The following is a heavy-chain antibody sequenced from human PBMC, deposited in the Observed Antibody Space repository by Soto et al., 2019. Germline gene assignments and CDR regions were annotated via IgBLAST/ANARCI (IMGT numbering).Heavy chain of an antibody. J-gene: IGHJ4*02. V-gene: IGHV4-34*01. D-gene: IGHD6-6*01. Sequence: QVQLQQWGAGLLKPSETLSLTCAVYGGSFSGYYWSWIRQPPGKGLEWIGEINHSGSTNYNPSLKSRVTISVDTSKKQFSLKLSSVTAADTAVYYCARVQGSSSTSALDYWGQGTLVTVSS. CDR3: ARVQGSSSTSALDY. CDR2: INHSGST. CDR1: GGSFSGYY.